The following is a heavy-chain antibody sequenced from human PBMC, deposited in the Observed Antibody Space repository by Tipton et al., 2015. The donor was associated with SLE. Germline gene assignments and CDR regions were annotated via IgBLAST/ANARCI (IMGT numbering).Heavy chain of an antibody. CDR3: ASGTLEWSHEPDY. D-gene: IGHD3-3*01. V-gene: IGHV4-4*02. CDR1: GGSISSRNW. CDR2: IFYSGST. Sequence: TLSLTCAVYGGSISSRNWWSWIRQPPGKGLEWIGYIFYSGSTYNNPSLKSRVTISVNTSKNQFSLRLSSVTAADTAMFYCASGTLEWSHEPDYWGQGTLVTVSS. J-gene: IGHJ4*02.